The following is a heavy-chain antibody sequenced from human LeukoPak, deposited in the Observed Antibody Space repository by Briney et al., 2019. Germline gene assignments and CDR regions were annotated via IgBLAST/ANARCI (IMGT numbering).Heavy chain of an antibody. CDR1: GFTFSDNY. CDR2: ISSSGNTT. V-gene: IGHV3-11*04. Sequence: PGGSLRLSCAASGFTFSDNYMSWIRQAPGKGLEWVSYISSSGNTTYNADSVKGRFSITRDNAKNSLYLQMNSLRAEDTAVYYCAKSTRAVMAMMDVWGKGTTVTVSS. CDR3: AKSTRAVMAMMDV. J-gene: IGHJ6*04. D-gene: IGHD3-16*01.